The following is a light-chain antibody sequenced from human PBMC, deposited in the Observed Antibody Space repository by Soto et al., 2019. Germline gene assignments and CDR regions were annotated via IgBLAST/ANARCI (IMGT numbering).Light chain of an antibody. CDR1: QSIASH. Sequence: IVLTKSPATLSLSPGERATLSCRASQSIASHLAWYQQRPGQPPRLLIYDSTNRVAGIPDTFSGSGSGTDFTPTISSLEPEDFAVYYCQQRGSWPITFGPGTKVDL. CDR2: DST. J-gene: IGKJ3*01. V-gene: IGKV3-11*01. CDR3: QQRGSWPIT.